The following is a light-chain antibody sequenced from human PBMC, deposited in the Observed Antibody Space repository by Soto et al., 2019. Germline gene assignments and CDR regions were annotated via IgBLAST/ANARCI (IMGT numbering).Light chain of an antibody. CDR1: QTISSW. CDR2: DAS. J-gene: IGKJ4*01. V-gene: IGKV1-5*01. Sequence: IQMTQSPSTLSASVGDRVTVTCRASQTISSWLAWYQQKPGKAPKLLIYDASSLESGVPSRFSGSGSGTEFALTISSLQPDDFATHYCQQYNSYSPLTFGGGTKVEIK. CDR3: QQYNSYSPLT.